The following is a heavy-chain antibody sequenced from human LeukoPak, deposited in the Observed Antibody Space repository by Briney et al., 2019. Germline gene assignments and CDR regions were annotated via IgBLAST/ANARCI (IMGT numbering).Heavy chain of an antibody. CDR2: ISGSGGST. Sequence: GGSLRLSCAASGFTFSSYAMSWVRQAPGKGLEWVSAISGSGGSTYYADSVKGRFTISRDNSKNTLYLQMNSLRAEDTAVYYCAKSPYYGSGSWYYFDYWGQGTLVTVSS. CDR1: GFTFSSYA. J-gene: IGHJ4*02. D-gene: IGHD3-10*01. V-gene: IGHV3-23*01. CDR3: AKSPYYGSGSWYYFDY.